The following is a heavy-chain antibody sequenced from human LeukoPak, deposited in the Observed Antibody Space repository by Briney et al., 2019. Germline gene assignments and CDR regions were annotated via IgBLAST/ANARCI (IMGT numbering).Heavy chain of an antibody. CDR3: ARVGYGHENWFDP. J-gene: IGHJ5*02. CDR1: GYTFTSYG. CDR2: ISAYNGNT. D-gene: IGHD5-12*01. V-gene: IGHV1-18*01. Sequence: ASVKVSCKASGYTFTSYGISWVRQAPGQGLEWMGWISAYNGNTNYAQKFQGRVTITRDTSASTAYMELSSLRSEDTAVYYCARVGYGHENWFDPWGQGTLVTVSS.